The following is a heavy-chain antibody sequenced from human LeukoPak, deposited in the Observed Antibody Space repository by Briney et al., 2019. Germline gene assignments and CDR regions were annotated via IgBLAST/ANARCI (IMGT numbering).Heavy chain of an antibody. CDR3: ARVTPYSSSWYGYGDYLFDY. J-gene: IGHJ4*02. CDR2: INPSGGST. CDR1: GYTFTSYY. Sequence: ASVKVSCKASGYTFTSYYMHWVRQAPGQGLEWMGIINPSGGSTSYAQKFQGRVTMTRDMSTSTVYMELSSLRSEDTAVYYCARVTPYSSSWYGYGDYLFDYWGQGTLVTVSS. V-gene: IGHV1-46*01. D-gene: IGHD6-13*01.